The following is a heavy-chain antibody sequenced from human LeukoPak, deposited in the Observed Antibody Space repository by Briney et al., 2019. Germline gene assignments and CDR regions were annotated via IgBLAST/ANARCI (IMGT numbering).Heavy chain of an antibody. J-gene: IGHJ4*02. D-gene: IGHD5-18*01. CDR3: ARQIECSYGSADFDY. V-gene: IGHV3-30*04. CDR1: GFTFSSYA. Sequence: PGGSLRLSCAASGFTFSSYAMHWVRQAPGKGLEWVAVISYDGSNKYYADSVKGRFTISRDNSKNTLYLQMNSLRAEDTAVYYCARQIECSYGSADFDYWGQGTLVTVSS. CDR2: ISYDGSNK.